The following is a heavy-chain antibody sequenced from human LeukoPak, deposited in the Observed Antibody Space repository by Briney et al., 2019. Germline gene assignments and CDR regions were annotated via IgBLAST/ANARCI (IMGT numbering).Heavy chain of an antibody. D-gene: IGHD2/OR15-2a*01. V-gene: IGHV1-2*02. CDR3: ARDLGSTVIVGGDAFDL. Sequence: VASVKVSCKASGYIFSDYYLHWVRQAPGQGLEWIGWMNPNSGGTNYAQKFQGRITMTGDTSTAYLELSRLRSDDTAVYYCARDLGSTVIVGGDAFDLWGQGTMVTASS. J-gene: IGHJ3*01. CDR1: GYIFSDYY. CDR2: MNPNSGGT.